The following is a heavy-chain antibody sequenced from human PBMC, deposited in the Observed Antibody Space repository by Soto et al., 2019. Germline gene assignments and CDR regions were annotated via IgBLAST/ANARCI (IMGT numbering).Heavy chain of an antibody. CDR2: IYYSGST. CDR1: GSSISSYY. V-gene: IGHV4-59*01. D-gene: IGHD3-10*01. J-gene: IGHJ4*02. Sequence: PWKTLSLTCTVSGSSISSYYWSWIRQPPGKGLEWIGYIYYSGSTNYNPSLKSRVTISVDTSKNQFSLKLSSVTAADTAVYYCARERSYYNSEFDYWGQGTLVTVSS. CDR3: ARERSYYNSEFDY.